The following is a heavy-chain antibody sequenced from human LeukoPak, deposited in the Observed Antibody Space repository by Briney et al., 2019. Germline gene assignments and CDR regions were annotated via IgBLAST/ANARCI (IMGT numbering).Heavy chain of an antibody. V-gene: IGHV3-15*01. J-gene: IGHJ4*02. D-gene: IGHD3/OR15-3a*01. CDR1: GFTFSSYA. Sequence: KTGGSLRLSCAASGFTFSSYAMSWVRQAPGKGLEWVGRITTKTEGGATSYVAPVAGRFTISRDDSQNTLFLQMNSLKTEDTAVYYCTTYRITIYGLVEHWGQGTLVTVSS. CDR2: ITTKTEGGAT. CDR3: TTYRITIYGLVEH.